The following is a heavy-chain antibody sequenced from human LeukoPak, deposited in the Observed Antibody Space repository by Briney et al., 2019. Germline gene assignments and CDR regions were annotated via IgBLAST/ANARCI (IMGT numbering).Heavy chain of an antibody. V-gene: IGHV3-30*18. D-gene: IGHD1-26*01. J-gene: IGHJ4*02. CDR2: ISYDGSNK. CDR1: GFTFSSYG. CDR3: AKGEHYFDY. Sequence: HPGGSLRLSCAASGFTFSSYGMHWVRQAPGKGLEWVAVISYDGSNKYYADSVKGRFTISRDNSKNTLYLQMNSLRAEDTAVYYCAKGEHYFDYWGQGTLVTVSS.